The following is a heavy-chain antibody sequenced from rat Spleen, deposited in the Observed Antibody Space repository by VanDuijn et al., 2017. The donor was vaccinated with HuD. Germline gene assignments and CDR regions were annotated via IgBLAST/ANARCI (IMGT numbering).Heavy chain of an antibody. D-gene: IGHD2-7*01. V-gene: IGHV5-19*01. CDR1: GFTFSNYG. CDR2: ISPSGGRT. CDR3: TTHGARISRFAY. Sequence: EVQLVESGGGLVQPGRSLKLSCAVSGFTFSNYGLHWIRQAPTKGLEWVASISPSGGRTYYRDSVKGRFTISRDNAKSTLSLQMDSLRSEDTATYYCTTHGARISRFAYWGQGTLVTVSS. J-gene: IGHJ3*01.